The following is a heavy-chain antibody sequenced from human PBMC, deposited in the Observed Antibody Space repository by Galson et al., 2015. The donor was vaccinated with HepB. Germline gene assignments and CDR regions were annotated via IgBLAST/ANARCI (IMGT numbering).Heavy chain of an antibody. Sequence: SLRLSCAASGFTFSSYAMSWVRQAPGKGLEWVSAISGSGGSTYYADSVKGRFTISRDNSKNTLYLQMNSLRAEDTAVYYCAKSLSYYYYGMDVWGQGTTVTVSS. V-gene: IGHV3-23*01. CDR1: GFTFSSYA. CDR2: ISGSGGST. J-gene: IGHJ6*02. CDR3: AKSLSYYYYGMDV.